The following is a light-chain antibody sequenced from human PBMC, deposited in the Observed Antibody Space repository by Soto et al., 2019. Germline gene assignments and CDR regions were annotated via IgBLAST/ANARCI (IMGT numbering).Light chain of an antibody. CDR2: KAS. CDR1: QTIGTW. J-gene: IGKJ4*01. Sequence: DIQMTQSPSTLSASVGDTVTITCRASQTIGTWLAWYQQKPAKAPKLLIYKASTLESGVPSRFSGSGSGTEFTLTIXSLQADDFATYYCQQYNDLSTFGGGTKVDIK. V-gene: IGKV1-5*03. CDR3: QQYNDLST.